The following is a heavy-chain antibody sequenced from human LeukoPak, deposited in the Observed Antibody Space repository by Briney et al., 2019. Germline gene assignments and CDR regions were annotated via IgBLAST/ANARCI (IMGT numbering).Heavy chain of an antibody. D-gene: IGHD3-22*01. CDR2: ISSSSSYI. V-gene: IGHV3-21*01. CDR1: GFTFSNYS. CDR3: ARALSRDSSGYSYYFDY. J-gene: IGHJ4*02. Sequence: PGGSLRLSCAASGFTFSNYSMNWVRQAPGKGLEWVSSISSSSSYIYYADSVKGRFTISRDNAKNSLYLQMNSLRAEDTAVYYCARALSRDSSGYSYYFDYWGQGTLVTVSS.